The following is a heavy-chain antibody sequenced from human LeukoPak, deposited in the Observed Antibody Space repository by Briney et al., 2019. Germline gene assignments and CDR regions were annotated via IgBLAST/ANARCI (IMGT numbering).Heavy chain of an antibody. CDR2: ITGDGSDI. Sequence: GGSLRLSCEASGFTLNKYWMHWVRQAPGKGLVWVSRITGDGSDIAYADSVKGRFTVSRDDAKNILFLQMTSLRVEDTAIYYCARDAYTTTSDWLDPWGQGTLVTVSS. CDR1: GFTLNKYW. D-gene: IGHD4-17*01. CDR3: ARDAYTTTSDWLDP. V-gene: IGHV3-74*01. J-gene: IGHJ5*02.